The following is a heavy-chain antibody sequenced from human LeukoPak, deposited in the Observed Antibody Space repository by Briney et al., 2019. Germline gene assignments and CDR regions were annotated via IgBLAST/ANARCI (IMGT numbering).Heavy chain of an antibody. V-gene: IGHV3-7*05. D-gene: IGHD6-19*01. CDR1: GFTFSSYC. Sequence: GGSLRLSCAASGFTFSSYCMSWVRQAPGKGLEWVANIRQDGSDEYRVDSVKGRFTISRDNAKNSLYLQMNSLRAEDTAVYYCARGAAVAVADFWSSWGQGTLVTVSS. CDR2: IRQDGSDE. CDR3: ARGAAVAVADFWSS. J-gene: IGHJ5*02.